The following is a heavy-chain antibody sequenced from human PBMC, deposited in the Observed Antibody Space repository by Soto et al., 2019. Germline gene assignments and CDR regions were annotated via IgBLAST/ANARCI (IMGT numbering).Heavy chain of an antibody. CDR3: ARFFGSGFDY. V-gene: IGHV3-48*02. D-gene: IGHD6-19*01. CDR2: ISTSGATR. Sequence: EVQVVESGGGLVQPGGSLRLSCVDSGFTFSTDSMNWVRHAPGKGLEWVAHISTSGATRYYADSVKGRFTISRDNAKTSVYLQMDSLRNEDTAVYYCARFFGSGFDYWGQGTLVTVSS. CDR1: GFTFSTDS. J-gene: IGHJ4*02.